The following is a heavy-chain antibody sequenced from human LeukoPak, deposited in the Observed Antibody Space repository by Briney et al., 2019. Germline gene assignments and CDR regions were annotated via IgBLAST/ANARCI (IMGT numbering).Heavy chain of an antibody. Sequence: ASVKVSCKASGYTFTSYYMHWVRQAPGQGLEWMGIINPSGGSTSYAQKFQGRVTMTRDTSTSTAYMELRSLRSDDTAVYYCAVGITMVRGVIITDAFDIWGQGTMVTVSS. V-gene: IGHV1-46*01. D-gene: IGHD3-10*01. CDR1: GYTFTSYY. CDR2: INPSGGST. CDR3: AVGITMVRGVIITDAFDI. J-gene: IGHJ3*02.